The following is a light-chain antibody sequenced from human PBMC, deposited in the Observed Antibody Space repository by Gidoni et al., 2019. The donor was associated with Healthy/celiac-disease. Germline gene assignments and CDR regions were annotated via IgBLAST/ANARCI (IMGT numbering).Light chain of an antibody. V-gene: IGLV2-14*03. CDR2: DVS. CDR3: SSYTSSSLWV. Sequence: QSALTQPGSLSGSPGPSITISCTGTSSDVGGYNYVSWYQPHPGKAPKLMIYDVSNRPSGVSNRFSGSKSGNTASLTISGLQAEDEADYYCSSYTSSSLWVFGGGTKLTVL. J-gene: IGLJ2*01. CDR1: SSDVGGYNY.